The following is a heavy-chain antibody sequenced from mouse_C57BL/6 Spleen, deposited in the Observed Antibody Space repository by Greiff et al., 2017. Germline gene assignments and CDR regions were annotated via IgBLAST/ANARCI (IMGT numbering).Heavy chain of an antibody. V-gene: IGHV1-42*01. CDR2: INPSTGGT. CDR3: ARPNYGPFAY. D-gene: IGHD1-1*01. J-gene: IGHJ3*01. CDR1: GYSFTGYY. Sequence: VQLQQSGPELVKPGASVKISCKASGYSFTGYYMNWVKQSPEKSLEWIGEINPSTGGTTYNQKFKAKATLTVDKSSSTAYMQLKSLTSEDSAVYYCARPNYGPFAYWGQGTLVTVSA.